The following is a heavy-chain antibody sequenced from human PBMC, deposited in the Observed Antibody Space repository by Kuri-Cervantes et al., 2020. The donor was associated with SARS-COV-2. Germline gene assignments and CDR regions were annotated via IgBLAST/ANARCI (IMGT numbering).Heavy chain of an antibody. Sequence: GGSLRLSCKASGGTFSSYAISWVRQAPGQGLEWMGGIIPIFGTANYAQKFQGRVTITADKSTSTAYMELSSLRSEDTAVYYCASSNTGYCSGGSCYSNYGMDVWGQGTTVTVSS. CDR3: ASSNTGYCSGGSCYSNYGMDV. CDR2: IIPIFGTA. D-gene: IGHD2-15*01. CDR1: GGTFSSYA. V-gene: IGHV1-69*06. J-gene: IGHJ6*02.